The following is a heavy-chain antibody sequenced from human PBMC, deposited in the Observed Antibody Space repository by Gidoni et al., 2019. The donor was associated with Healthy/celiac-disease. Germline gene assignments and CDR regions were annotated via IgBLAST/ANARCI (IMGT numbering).Heavy chain of an antibody. Sequence: EVQLLESGGGLVQPGGSLRLSCAASGFTFSSYAMSWVRQAPGKGLEWVSAISGSGGSTYYADSVKGRFTISRDNSKNTLYLQMNSLRAEDTAVYYCAKEVGGYCSSTSCYTGDYWGQGTLVTVSS. J-gene: IGHJ4*02. CDR1: GFTFSSYA. V-gene: IGHV3-23*01. D-gene: IGHD2-2*02. CDR2: ISGSGGST. CDR3: AKEVGGYCSSTSCYTGDY.